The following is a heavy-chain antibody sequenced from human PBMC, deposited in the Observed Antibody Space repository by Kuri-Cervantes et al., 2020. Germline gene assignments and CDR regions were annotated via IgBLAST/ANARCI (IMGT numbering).Heavy chain of an antibody. CDR1: GGSISSSTYY. CDR2: IYYSGST. CDR3: ARGGGSSWPTFEF. D-gene: IGHD6-13*01. Sequence: ESLKISCTVSGGSISSSTYYWGWIRQPPGKGLEWIGTIYYSGSTHYNPSLKTRVTISVDMSKTQFSLQLSSVTAADTAVYYCARGGGSSWPTFEFWGQGTLVTVSS. V-gene: IGHV4-39*07. J-gene: IGHJ4*02.